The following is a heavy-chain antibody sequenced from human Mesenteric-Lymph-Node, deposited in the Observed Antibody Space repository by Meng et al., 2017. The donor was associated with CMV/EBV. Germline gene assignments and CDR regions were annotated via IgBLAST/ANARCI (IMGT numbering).Heavy chain of an antibody. Sequence: VSSNSGAGNRISETRSRGCEWMGRTCYMCKWYNDYEVYVKSRITINPDTSKNQFSLQLNSVIPEDTAVYYCARELGPGLGYNWFNPWGQGTLVTVSS. D-gene: IGHD3-9*01. V-gene: IGHV6-1*01. CDR3: ARELGPGLGYNWFNP. J-gene: IGHJ5*02. CDR2: TCYMCKWYN. CDR1: VSSNSGA.